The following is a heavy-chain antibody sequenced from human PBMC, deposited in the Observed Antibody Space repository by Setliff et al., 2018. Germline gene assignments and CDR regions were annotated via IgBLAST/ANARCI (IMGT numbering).Heavy chain of an antibody. CDR1: GASISDSY. CDR2: ILTTGNT. J-gene: IGHJ4*02. D-gene: IGHD1-1*01. Sequence: SETLSLTCGVSGASISDSYWSWIRQPPGKGLEWIGHILTTGNTNYNPSLKSRIAISADTSRDRFSLRLTSVTAADTAIYYCARFCGTSNCQRAPLFDYWGQGILVTVSS. V-gene: IGHV4-4*08. CDR3: ARFCGTSNCQRAPLFDY.